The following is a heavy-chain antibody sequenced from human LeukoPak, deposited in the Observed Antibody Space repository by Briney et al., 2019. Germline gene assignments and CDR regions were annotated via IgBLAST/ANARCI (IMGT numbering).Heavy chain of an antibody. CDR3: ARQGAAGKYYYYYMDV. Sequence: GESLKISCQGSGYNFPIYWIGWVRQMPGQGLEWMGIIYPDDSNTVYGPSFQGQVTISADKSINTAYLEWSSLKASDTAIYYCARQGAAGKYYYYYMDVWGKGTTVTVSS. D-gene: IGHD6-13*01. CDR2: IYPDDSNT. CDR1: GYNFPIYW. V-gene: IGHV5-51*01. J-gene: IGHJ6*03.